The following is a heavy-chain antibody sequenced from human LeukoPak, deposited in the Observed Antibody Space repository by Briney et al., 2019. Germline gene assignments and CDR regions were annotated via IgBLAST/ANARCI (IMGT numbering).Heavy chain of an antibody. CDR2: IIPIFGTA. CDR3: ARGFPFVGGKAMGLEDPTVPRCCPYYFDY. J-gene: IGHJ4*02. V-gene: IGHV1-69*13. D-gene: IGHD4/OR15-4a*01. CDR1: GGTFSSYA. Sequence: ASVKVSCKASGGTFSSYAISWVRQAPGQGLEWMGGIIPIFGTANYAQKFQGRVTITADESTSTAYMELSSLRSEDTAVYYCARGFPFVGGKAMGLEDPTVPRCCPYYFDYWGQGTLVTVSS.